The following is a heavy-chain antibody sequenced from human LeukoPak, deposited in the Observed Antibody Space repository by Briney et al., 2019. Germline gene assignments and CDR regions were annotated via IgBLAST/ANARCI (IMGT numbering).Heavy chain of an antibody. V-gene: IGHV3-23*01. CDR1: GFTFSSYA. Sequence: GGSLRLSCAASGFTFSSYAMSWFRQAPGKGLEWFSAISGSGGSTYYADSVKGRFTISRDNSKNTLYLQMNTLRAGDTAVYSCAKNGRGYSSDYFDYWGQGTLVTVSS. D-gene: IGHD5-18*01. CDR2: ISGSGGST. CDR3: AKNGRGYSSDYFDY. J-gene: IGHJ4*02.